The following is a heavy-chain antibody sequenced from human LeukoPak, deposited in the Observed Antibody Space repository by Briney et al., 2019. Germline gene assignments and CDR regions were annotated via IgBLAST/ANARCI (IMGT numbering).Heavy chain of an antibody. Sequence: SETLSLTCTVSGGSISSSSYYWGWIRQPPWKGLEWIGSIYYSGSTYYNPSLKSRVTISVDTSKNQFSLKLSSVTAADTAVYYCARMRGGGAVAGTRYFDYWGQGTLVTVSS. CDR3: ARMRGGGAVAGTRYFDY. CDR1: GGSISSSSYY. CDR2: IYYSGST. J-gene: IGHJ4*02. D-gene: IGHD6-19*01. V-gene: IGHV4-39*07.